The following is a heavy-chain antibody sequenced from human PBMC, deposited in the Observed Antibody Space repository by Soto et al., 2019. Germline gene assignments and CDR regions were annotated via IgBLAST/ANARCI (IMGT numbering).Heavy chain of an antibody. Sequence: GGSLRLSCAASGFTFSSYGMHWVRQAPGKGLEWVAVISYDGSNKYYADSVKGRFTISRDNSKNTLYLQMNSLRAEDTAVYYCARAYSSSWYKALAGDLYSYYSSYLDVWGKGTTVTVSS. V-gene: IGHV3-30*03. D-gene: IGHD6-13*01. CDR1: GFTFSSYG. CDR2: ISYDGSNK. J-gene: IGHJ6*03. CDR3: ARAYSSSWYKALAGDLYSYYSSYLDV.